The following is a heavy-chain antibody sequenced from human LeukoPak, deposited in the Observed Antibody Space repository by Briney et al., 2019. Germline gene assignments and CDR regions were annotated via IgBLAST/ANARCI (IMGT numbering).Heavy chain of an antibody. Sequence: GKSLRLSCAASGFTFTRYDMHWVRQAPGKGLEWVAVVSNDETNKDYGNSVKGRFTIARDNSKNTLYLQMNSLRVEDTAVYYCVRGHYGGLFDNWGQGALVTVSS. J-gene: IGHJ4*02. V-gene: IGHV3-30*04. CDR2: VSNDETNK. CDR1: GFTFTRYD. CDR3: VRGHYGGLFDN. D-gene: IGHD4-23*01.